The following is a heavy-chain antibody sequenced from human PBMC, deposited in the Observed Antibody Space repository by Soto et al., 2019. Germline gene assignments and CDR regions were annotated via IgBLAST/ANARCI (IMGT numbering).Heavy chain of an antibody. V-gene: IGHV3-30*18. CDR3: AKDAEPYVDILATIRSGYYYNGMDV. Sequence: QVQLVESGGGVVQPGRSLRLSCAASGFSFSSSGMHWVRQAPGKGLEWVAVISYDGSDKYYADSVKGRFTISRDKSKNTLYLQMDSLKPDDTAVYYCAKDAEPYVDILATIRSGYYYNGMDVWGQGTTVTVSS. CDR1: GFSFSSSG. J-gene: IGHJ6*02. CDR2: ISYDGSDK. D-gene: IGHD5-12*01.